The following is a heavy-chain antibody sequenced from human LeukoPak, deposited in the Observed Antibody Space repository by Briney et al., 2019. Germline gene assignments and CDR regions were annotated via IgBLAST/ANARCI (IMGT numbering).Heavy chain of an antibody. CDR2: IYTSGST. J-gene: IGHJ2*01. CDR3: ARVIHEYSWAADWYFDL. Sequence: KTSETLSLTCTVSGGSISSYYWSWIRQPPGNGLEWIGYIYTSGSTNYNPSLKSRVTISVDTSKNQFSLKLSSVTAADTAVYYCARVIHEYSWAADWYFDLWGRGTLVTVSS. V-gene: IGHV4-4*09. D-gene: IGHD6-6*01. CDR1: GGSISSYY.